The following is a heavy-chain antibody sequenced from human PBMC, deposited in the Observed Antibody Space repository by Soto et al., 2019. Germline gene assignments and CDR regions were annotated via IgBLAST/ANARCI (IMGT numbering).Heavy chain of an antibody. CDR1: GVSLDDHG. D-gene: IGHD6-19*01. CDR2: LSWNSVDI. CDR3: ARAGYSSGWVDY. J-gene: IGHJ4*02. Sequence: GGSLRLSCVVSGVSLDDHGMHWVRQAPGKGLEWVAGLSWNSVDISYADSVKGRFTISRDNAKNSLYVQLNSLRGEDTAMYYCARAGYSSGWVDYWGQGTLVTVSS. V-gene: IGHV3-9*01.